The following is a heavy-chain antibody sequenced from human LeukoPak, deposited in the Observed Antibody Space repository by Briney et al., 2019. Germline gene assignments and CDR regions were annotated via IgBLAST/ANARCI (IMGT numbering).Heavy chain of an antibody. Sequence: SETLSLTCTVSGGSISSGDYYWSWIRQPPGKGLEWIGYIYYSGRTYYNPSLKSRVTISVDTSKNQFSLKLSSVTAADTAVYYCARDRGGYGDFDYWGQGTLVTVSS. J-gene: IGHJ4*02. CDR1: GGSISSGDYY. V-gene: IGHV4-30-4*08. D-gene: IGHD3-16*01. CDR2: IYYSGRT. CDR3: ARDRGGYGDFDY.